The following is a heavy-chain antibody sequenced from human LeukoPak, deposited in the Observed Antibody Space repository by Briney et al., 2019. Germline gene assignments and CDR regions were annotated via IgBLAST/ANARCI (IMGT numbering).Heavy chain of an antibody. J-gene: IGHJ4*02. CDR2: INSDGSEG. Sequence: GGSLRLSCAVSGFTFSGFWMSWSRQAPGKGLEWVASINSDGSEGYYADVVKGRFTISRDNAKNSLYLQINSLRAEDTAVYYCARRAVYWGQGTLVTVSS. V-gene: IGHV3-7*03. CDR1: GFTFSGFW. CDR3: ARRAVY. D-gene: IGHD6-25*01.